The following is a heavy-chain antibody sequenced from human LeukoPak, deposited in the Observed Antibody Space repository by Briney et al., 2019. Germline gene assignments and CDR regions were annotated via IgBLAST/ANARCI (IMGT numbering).Heavy chain of an antibody. D-gene: IGHD5/OR15-5a*01. CDR1: GFTFSSYA. CDR2: ISGSGGST. CDR3: ALGLVGGYYGMDV. V-gene: IGHV3-23*01. Sequence: GGSLRLSCAASGFTFSSYAMSWVRQAPGKGLEWVSAISGSGGSTYYADSVKGRFTISRDNSKNTLYLQMNSLRAEDTAVYYCALGLVGGYYGMDVWGQGTTVTVSS. J-gene: IGHJ6*02.